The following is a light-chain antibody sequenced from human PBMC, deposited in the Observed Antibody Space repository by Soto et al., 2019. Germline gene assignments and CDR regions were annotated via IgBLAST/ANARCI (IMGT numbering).Light chain of an antibody. CDR3: QQYSSYYT. Sequence: TQFTHSPSSLSSSVGDRVTITCRASQGISSYLGWYQQKPGKAPNLLIYDASTLHSGVPSRFSGSGSGTEFTLSISSLQTDDFATYYCQQYSSYYTFGQGTRLEI. CDR1: QGISSY. J-gene: IGKJ5*01. CDR2: DAS. V-gene: IGKV1-9*01.